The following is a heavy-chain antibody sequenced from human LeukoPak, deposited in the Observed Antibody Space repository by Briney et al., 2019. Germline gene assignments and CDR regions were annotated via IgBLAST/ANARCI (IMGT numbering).Heavy chain of an antibody. V-gene: IGHV4-61*01. D-gene: IGHD3-10*01. J-gene: IGHJ4*02. CDR1: GGSVSIGTYY. CDR2: IWNSGST. CDR3: AREAAYYNSGSRPIDS. Sequence: SETLSLTCSGSGGSVSIGTYYWSWIRQPPGKGLEWIGYIWNSGSTKYNPSLKSRVTISVDTSKNQSSLKLSSVTAADTAVYYCAREAAYYNSGSRPIDSWGQGTLVTVSS.